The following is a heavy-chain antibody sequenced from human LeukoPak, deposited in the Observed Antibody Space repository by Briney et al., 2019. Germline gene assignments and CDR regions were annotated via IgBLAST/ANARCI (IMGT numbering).Heavy chain of an antibody. CDR1: GFTFSSYG. CDR3: ASTHLNYPLFDY. Sequence: GGSLRLSCAASGFTFSSYGMHWVRQAPGKGLEWVAVISYDGSNKYYADSVKGRFTISRDNSKNTLYLQMNSLRAEDTAVYYCASTHLNYPLFDYWGQGTLVTVSS. D-gene: IGHD1-7*01. J-gene: IGHJ4*02. CDR2: ISYDGSNK. V-gene: IGHV3-30*03.